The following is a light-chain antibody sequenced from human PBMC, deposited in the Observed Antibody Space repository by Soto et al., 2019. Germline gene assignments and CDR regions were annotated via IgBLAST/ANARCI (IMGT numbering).Light chain of an antibody. CDR3: HQYDNSRWT. Sequence: IVMTQSPATLSVSPGERTTLSCRASQSVSSHLAWYQQKPGQAPRLLIYGASTRATDVPARFSGSGSGTDFTLTISSLQSEDFAVYYCHQYDNSRWTFGQGTKVEIK. CDR1: QSVSSH. J-gene: IGKJ1*01. CDR2: GAS. V-gene: IGKV3-15*01.